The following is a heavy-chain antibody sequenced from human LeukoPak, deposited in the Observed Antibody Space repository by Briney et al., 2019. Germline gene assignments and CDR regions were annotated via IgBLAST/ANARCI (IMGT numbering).Heavy chain of an antibody. V-gene: IGHV3-21*01. CDR2: ISSSSSYI. D-gene: IGHD6-19*01. J-gene: IGHJ4*02. CDR3: ARDRGNGWFDY. Sequence: PGGSLRLSCAASGFTFSSNSMNWVRQAPGKGLEWVSSISSSSSYIYYADSVKGRFTISRDNAKNSLYLQMSSLRAEDTAVYFCARDRGNGWFDYWGQGTLVTVSS. CDR1: GFTFSSNS.